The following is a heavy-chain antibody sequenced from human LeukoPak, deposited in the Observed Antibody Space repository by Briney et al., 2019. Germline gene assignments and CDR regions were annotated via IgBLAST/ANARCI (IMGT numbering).Heavy chain of an antibody. V-gene: IGHV3-53*01. Sequence: GGSLRLSCAASGFTVSSNDMSWVRQAPGKGLEWVSVIYSGGRTFYADSVKGRFTISRDNSKNTLYLQMNGLRAEDTAVYYCAIYDSSGYYNYWGQGTLVTVSS. CDR3: AIYDSSGYYNY. D-gene: IGHD3-22*01. CDR1: GFTVSSND. CDR2: IYSGGRT. J-gene: IGHJ4*02.